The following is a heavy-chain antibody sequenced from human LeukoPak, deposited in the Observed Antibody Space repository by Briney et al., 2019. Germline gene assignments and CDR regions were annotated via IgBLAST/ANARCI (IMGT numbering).Heavy chain of an antibody. J-gene: IGHJ6*02. CDR1: GGSISIYY. Sequence: PSETLSLTCTVSGGSISIYYWSWIRQPPGKGLEWIGYIYYSGSTNYNPSLKSRVTISVDTSKNQFSLKLSSVTAADTAVYYCARLRDFWSGLRAYYYGMDVWGQGTTVTVSS. D-gene: IGHD3-3*01. CDR2: IYYSGST. V-gene: IGHV4-59*08. CDR3: ARLRDFWSGLRAYYYGMDV.